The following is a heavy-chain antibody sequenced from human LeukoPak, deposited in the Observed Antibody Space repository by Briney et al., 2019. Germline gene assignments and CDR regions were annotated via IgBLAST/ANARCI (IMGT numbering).Heavy chain of an antibody. J-gene: IGHJ4*02. D-gene: IGHD1-1*01. CDR1: GFPFSTYW. CDR2: ISDGSNT. V-gene: IGHV3-74*01. Sequence: PGGSLRLSCVASGFPFSTYWMHWVRQAPGKGLIWFSHISDGSNTRYVDSVKGRFTISRDNAKNTLYLQMNSLRAEDTGVYYCARKTVPDYWGQGTLVTVSS. CDR3: ARKTVPDY.